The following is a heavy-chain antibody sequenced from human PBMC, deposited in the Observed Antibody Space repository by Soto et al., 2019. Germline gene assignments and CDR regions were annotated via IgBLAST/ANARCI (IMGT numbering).Heavy chain of an antibody. D-gene: IGHD2-15*01. V-gene: IGHV5-10-1*01. J-gene: IGHJ6*02. CDR2: IDPSDSYP. CDR3: ARHSGCSGGSCYSVYYFGMDV. Sequence: GGSLKISCKGSGYGFTSYWISWVRQMPGKGLEWMGRIDPSDSYPDYSPSFQGHVTISADKSVSTAYLQWSSLKASDTAIYYCARHSGCSGGSCYSVYYFGMDVWGQGTTVTVSS. CDR1: GYGFTSYW.